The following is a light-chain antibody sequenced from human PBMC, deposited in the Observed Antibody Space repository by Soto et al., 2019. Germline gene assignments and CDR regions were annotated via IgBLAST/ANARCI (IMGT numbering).Light chain of an antibody. CDR1: QSSSNW. CDR2: DAS. CDR3: QQDKSNPCR. Sequence: RFASVDDKATTISRASQSSSNWLAWYQQKPGKAPKLLIYDASSLESGVPSRFSGSGSGTEFTLTICSLQPDDFATYCCQQDKSNPCRFAQRTILEIK. J-gene: IGKJ2*04. V-gene: IGKV1-5*02.